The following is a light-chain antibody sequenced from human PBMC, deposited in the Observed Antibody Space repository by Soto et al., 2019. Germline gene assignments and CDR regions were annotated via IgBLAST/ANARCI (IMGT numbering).Light chain of an antibody. CDR3: QQYGGVPYT. CDR1: ESISRDY. J-gene: IGKJ2*01. V-gene: IGKV3-20*01. CDR2: GAS. Sequence: IVLTQSPGTLSLSPGQRATLSCRASESISRDYLAWYQQRLGQAPRLLIYGASSGATGIPDRFSGSGSGKDFTLTISRLEPEDFAIYYCQQYGGVPYTFGQGTKADIK.